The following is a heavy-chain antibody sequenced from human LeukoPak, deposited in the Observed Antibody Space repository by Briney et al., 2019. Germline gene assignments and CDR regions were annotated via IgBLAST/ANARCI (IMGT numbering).Heavy chain of an antibody. CDR2: ISAYNGNT. J-gene: IGHJ4*02. Sequence: GASVKVSCKASGHTFTNYGISWVRQAPGQGLEWMGWISAYNGNTNYAQKLQGRVTMTTDTSTSTAYMELRSLRSDDTAVYYCARDNVVVPAAMPFDYWGQGTLVTVSS. D-gene: IGHD2-2*01. CDR3: ARDNVVVPAAMPFDY. V-gene: IGHV1-18*01. CDR1: GHTFTNYG.